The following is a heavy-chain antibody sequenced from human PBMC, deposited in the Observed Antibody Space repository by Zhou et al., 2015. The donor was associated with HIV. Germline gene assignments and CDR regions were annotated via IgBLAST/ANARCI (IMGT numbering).Heavy chain of an antibody. V-gene: IGHV1-8*01. Sequence: QVQLVQSGAEVKKPGASVKVSCKASGYTFTSYDINWVRQATGQGLEWMGWMNPNSGNTGYAQKFQGRVTMTRNTSISTAYMELSSLRSEDTAVYYCARRLRDHGYASSTSCCVDYWGQGTLVTVSS. D-gene: IGHD2-2*01. CDR3: ARRLRDHGYASSTSCCVDY. CDR1: GYTFTSYD. J-gene: IGHJ4*02. CDR2: MNPNSGNT.